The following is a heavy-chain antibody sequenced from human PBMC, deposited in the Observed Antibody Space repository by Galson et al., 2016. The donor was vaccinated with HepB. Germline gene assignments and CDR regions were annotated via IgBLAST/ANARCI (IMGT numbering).Heavy chain of an antibody. CDR1: GFSISIYS. J-gene: IGHJ3*02. CDR2: IRGSGTGT. Sequence: SLRLSCAASGFSISIYSMNWVRQAPGKGLEWVSAIRGSGTGTSYTDSVKGRFTISRDNSKNTLYLQMNSLRAEDAAVYYCAKISLVGYNSGLGGSFDIWGQGTMVTVSS. CDR3: AKISLVGYNSGLGGSFDI. D-gene: IGHD6-19*01. V-gene: IGHV3-23*01.